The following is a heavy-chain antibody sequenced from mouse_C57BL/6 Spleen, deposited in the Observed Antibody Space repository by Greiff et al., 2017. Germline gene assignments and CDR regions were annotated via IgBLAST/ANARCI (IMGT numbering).Heavy chain of an antibody. J-gene: IGHJ2*01. D-gene: IGHD1-2*01. Sequence: QVQLKESGAELVRPGASVTLSCKASGYTFTDYEMRWVKQTPVHGLEWIGAIDPETGGTAYNQKFKGKAILTADKSSSTAYMELRSLTSEDSAVYYCTLLRPYFDYWGQGTTLTVSS. CDR3: TLLRPYFDY. CDR2: IDPETGGT. V-gene: IGHV1-15*01. CDR1: GYTFTDYE.